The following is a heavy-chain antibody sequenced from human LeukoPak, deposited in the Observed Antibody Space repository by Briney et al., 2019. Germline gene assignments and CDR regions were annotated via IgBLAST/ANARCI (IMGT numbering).Heavy chain of an antibody. V-gene: IGHV1-69*05. CDR3: ARDAQPGANWFDP. CDR1: GGTFSSYA. D-gene: IGHD1-14*01. Sequence: ASVKVSCKASGGTFSSYAISWVRQAPGQGLEWMGGIIPIFGTANYAQKFQGRVTITTDESTSTAYMELSSLRSEDTAVYYCARDAQPGANWFDPWGQEPWSPSPQ. CDR2: IIPIFGTA. J-gene: IGHJ5*02.